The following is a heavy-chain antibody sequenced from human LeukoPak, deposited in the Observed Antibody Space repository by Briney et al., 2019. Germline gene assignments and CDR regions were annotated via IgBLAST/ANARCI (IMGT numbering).Heavy chain of an antibody. Sequence: GGSLRLSCAASGFTFSSYSMNWVRQAPGKGLEGVSSISSSSSYIYYADSVKGRFTISRDNAKNSLYLQMNSLRAEDTAVYYCARDGYCSGGSCYFEYFQHWGQGTLVTVSS. CDR2: ISSSSSYI. V-gene: IGHV3-21*01. CDR3: ARDGYCSGGSCYFEYFQH. CDR1: GFTFSSYS. J-gene: IGHJ1*01. D-gene: IGHD2-15*01.